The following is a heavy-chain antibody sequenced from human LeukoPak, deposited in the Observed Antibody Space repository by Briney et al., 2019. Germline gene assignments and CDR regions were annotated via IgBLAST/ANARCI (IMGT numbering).Heavy chain of an antibody. V-gene: IGHV3-48*02. D-gene: IGHD3-3*01. CDR2: IRSSSSTI. CDR1: GFTFSRYI. J-gene: IGHJ5*02. Sequence: PGRSLRLSCAASGFTFSRYIMNWVRQAPAKGLEWVSYIRSSSSTIYYTDSVKGRFTISRDNAKNSLYLQVNSLRDEDTGVYYCARAGFTRGWYDRWGQGTMVTVSS. CDR3: ARAGFTRGWYDR.